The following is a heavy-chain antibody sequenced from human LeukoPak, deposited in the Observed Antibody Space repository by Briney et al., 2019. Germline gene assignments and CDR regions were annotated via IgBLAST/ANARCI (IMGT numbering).Heavy chain of an antibody. CDR1: GGSISSYY. D-gene: IGHD4-17*01. J-gene: IGHJ4*02. CDR3: ARSRTMVTTPFGY. V-gene: IGHV4-59*01. Sequence: SETLSLTCTVSGGSISSYYWSWIRQPPGKGLEWIGYIYYSGSTNYNPSLKSRVTISVDTSKNQFSLKLSSVTAADTAVYYCARSRTMVTTPFGYWGQGTLVTVSS. CDR2: IYYSGST.